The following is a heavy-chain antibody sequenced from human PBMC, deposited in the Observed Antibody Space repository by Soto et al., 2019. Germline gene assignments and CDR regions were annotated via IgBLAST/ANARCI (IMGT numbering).Heavy chain of an antibody. CDR2: IVVGSGNT. CDR1: VFTNTITS. Sequence: SCASPVFTNTITSIHCVRQARGQRLEWIGWIVVGSGNTNYAQKFQERVTITRDMSTSTAYMELSSLRSEDTAVYYCAANHLSAAGDYWGQGTMVTVSS. V-gene: IGHV1-58*02. D-gene: IGHD6-13*01. CDR3: AANHLSAAGDY. J-gene: IGHJ4*03.